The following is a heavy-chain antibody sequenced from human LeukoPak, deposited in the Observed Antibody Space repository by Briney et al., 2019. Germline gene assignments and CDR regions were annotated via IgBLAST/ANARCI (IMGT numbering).Heavy chain of an antibody. V-gene: IGHV4-59*11. CDR1: GGSISSHY. CDR3: ARGGGGTNWYMLSY. D-gene: IGHD1-1*01. J-gene: IGHJ4*02. Sequence: SETLSLTCIVSGGSISSHYWSWIRQPPGKGLEWIGFIYYTGSTNYNPSLESRVTISVDTSKNQFSLKLTSMNAAATAVYYCARGGGGTNWYMLSYWGQGTLVTVSS. CDR2: IYYTGST.